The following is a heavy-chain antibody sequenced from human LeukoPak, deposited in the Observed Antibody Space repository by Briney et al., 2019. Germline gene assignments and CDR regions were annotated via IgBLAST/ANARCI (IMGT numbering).Heavy chain of an antibody. Sequence: GASVKVSCKASGHTFTDYYMHWVRQAPGQGFERMGWINPNSGGTNYAQKFQGRVTMTRDTSISTAYMELTSLRSDDTAVYYCTRGLSIATRPAYYFDYWGQGTLVTVYS. CDR2: INPNSGGT. CDR1: GHTFTDYY. D-gene: IGHD6-6*01. CDR3: TRGLSIATRPAYYFDY. J-gene: IGHJ4*02. V-gene: IGHV1-2*02.